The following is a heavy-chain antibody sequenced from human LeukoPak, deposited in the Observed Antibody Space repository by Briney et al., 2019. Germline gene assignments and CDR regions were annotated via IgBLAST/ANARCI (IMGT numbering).Heavy chain of an antibody. V-gene: IGHV3-74*01. CDR2: INNDGSST. CDR1: GFTFSSYW. D-gene: IGHD6-13*01. Sequence: SGGSLRLSCAASGFTFSSYWMHWVRQAPGKGLVWVSRINNDGSSTSYADSVKGRFIISRDNAKNTLYLQMNSLRAEDTAVYYCESPRKGGGSGYGGFDPWGQGTLVTVSS. J-gene: IGHJ5*02. CDR3: ESPRKGGGSGYGGFDP.